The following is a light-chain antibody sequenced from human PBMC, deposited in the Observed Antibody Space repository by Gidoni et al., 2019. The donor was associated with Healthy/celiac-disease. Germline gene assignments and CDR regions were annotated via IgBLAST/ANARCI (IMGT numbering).Light chain of an antibody. CDR2: SNK. Sequence: QSVLTQPPSASGTPGQRVTISCSGSTSHIGSNTVNWYQQLPGTAPKLLIYSNKQRPSGVPDRFSGSKSGTSASLAISGLQSEDEGDYHCAAWEDSLSGPVFGGGTK. CDR3: AAWEDSLSGPV. V-gene: IGLV1-44*01. J-gene: IGLJ2*01. CDR1: TSHIGSNT.